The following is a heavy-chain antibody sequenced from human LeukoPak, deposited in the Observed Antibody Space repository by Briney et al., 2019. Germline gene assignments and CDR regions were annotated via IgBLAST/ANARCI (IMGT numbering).Heavy chain of an antibody. Sequence: GESLKISCKGSGYSFTSYWIGWVRQMPGKGLEWMGIIYPGDSDTRYSPSSQGQVTISADKSISTAYLQWSSLKASDTAMYYCARPPANYYGSGSYYSYWGQGTLVTVSS. V-gene: IGHV5-51*01. CDR2: IYPGDSDT. CDR1: GYSFTSYW. D-gene: IGHD3-10*01. J-gene: IGHJ4*02. CDR3: ARPPANYYGSGSYYSY.